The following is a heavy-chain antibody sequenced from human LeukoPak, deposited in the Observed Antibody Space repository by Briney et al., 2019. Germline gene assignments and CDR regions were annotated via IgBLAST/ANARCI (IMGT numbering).Heavy chain of an antibody. CDR2: ISSDGWST. D-gene: IGHD6-19*01. CDR3: ARDSYSSGWYYGMDV. Sequence: PGGSLRLSCAASGFIFSSHWMHWVRQAPGKGLVWVSRISSDGWSTSYADSVKGRLTASRDNAENTLYLQMNSLRAEDTAVYYCARDSYSSGWYYGMDVWGQGTTVTVSS. J-gene: IGHJ6*02. V-gene: IGHV3-74*01. CDR1: GFIFSSHW.